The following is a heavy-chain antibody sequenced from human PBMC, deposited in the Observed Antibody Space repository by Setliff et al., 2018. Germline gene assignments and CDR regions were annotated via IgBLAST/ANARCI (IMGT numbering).Heavy chain of an antibody. J-gene: IGHJ4*02. CDR3: ATDLAIRGVQFDY. Sequence: GASVKVSCKTSGYTFTTYGISWLRQAPGQGLEWMGRVDPKDGQAIYAKKFQGRFTITADTSIDTAYMELSSLTSEDTAVYYCATDLAIRGVQFDYWGRGTLVTVSS. CDR1: GYTFTTYG. V-gene: IGHV1-69-2*01. CDR2: VDPKDGQA. D-gene: IGHD3-10*01.